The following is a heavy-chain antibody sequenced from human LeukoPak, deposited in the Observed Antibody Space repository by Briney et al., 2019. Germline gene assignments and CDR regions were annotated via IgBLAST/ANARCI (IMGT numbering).Heavy chain of an antibody. CDR2: KSYGGSNK. CDR1: WFTFNWLW. CDR3: ARAPVYGDRGYFDL. V-gene: IGHV3-30*16. J-gene: IGHJ2*01. D-gene: IGHD4-17*01. Sequence: GFPKLLRAGVWFTFNWLWNHLGRPGPGKGVGGGGVKSYGGSNKYYADSVKGRFTISRDNSKNTLYLQMNSLRAEDTAVYYCARAPVYGDRGYFDLWGRGTLVTVSS.